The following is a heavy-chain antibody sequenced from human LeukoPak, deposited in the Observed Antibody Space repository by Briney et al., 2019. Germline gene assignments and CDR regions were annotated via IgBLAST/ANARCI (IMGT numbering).Heavy chain of an antibody. D-gene: IGHD3-10*01. CDR3: ARAPEGSGSSYYFDY. J-gene: IGHJ4*02. Sequence: PGGSLRLSCAASGFTFSSYCMSWVRQAPGKGLEWVANINRDGGEKYHVDSVKGRFTISRDNAKNSLYLQMNSLRTEDTAIYYCARAPEGSGSSYYFDYWGQGILVTVSS. CDR2: INRDGGEK. V-gene: IGHV3-7*01. CDR1: GFTFSSYC.